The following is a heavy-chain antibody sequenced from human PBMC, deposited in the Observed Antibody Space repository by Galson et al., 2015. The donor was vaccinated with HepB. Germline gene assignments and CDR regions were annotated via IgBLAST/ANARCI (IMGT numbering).Heavy chain of an antibody. CDR3: ARSLLESLKIIQPEYYYYYGMDV. CDR2: IIPIFSTA. J-gene: IGHJ6*02. D-gene: IGHD3-3*01. CDR1: GGTLSNCA. V-gene: IGHV1-69*06. Sequence: SVKVSCKASGGTLSNCAITWVRQAPGQGLEWMGGIIPIFSTANYAQKFQGRVTITADRSTSTAYMELSSLRSEDTAVYYCARSLLESLKIIQPEYYYYYGMDVWGQGTTVTVSS.